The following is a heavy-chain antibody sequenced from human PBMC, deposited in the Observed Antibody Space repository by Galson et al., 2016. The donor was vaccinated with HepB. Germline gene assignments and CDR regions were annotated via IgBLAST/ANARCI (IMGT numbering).Heavy chain of an antibody. D-gene: IGHD6-19*01. CDR1: GFRFSAYW. Sequence: SLRLSCAASGFRFSAYWLAWVRQAPGKGREFWATIMKMEVGTHYLDSGKARFTISRDNAKNSVALQMDSLRADDTALYYCWSGYTSGIWGQGTRVTVSS. J-gene: IGHJ3*02. V-gene: IGHV3-7*01. CDR3: WSGYTSGI. CDR2: IMKMEVGT.